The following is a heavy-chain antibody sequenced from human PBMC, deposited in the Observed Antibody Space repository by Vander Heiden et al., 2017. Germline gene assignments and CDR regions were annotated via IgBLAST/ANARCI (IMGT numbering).Heavy chain of an antibody. CDR2: IKSKADGGTT. D-gene: IGHD3-10*01. Sequence: EVQLVESGGGLVKPGGSLSLSCTACEFIFSSAWMSWVRQAPGKGLEWDGRIKSKADGGTTDYAAPVKDRFTIFRDDSKNTLYLQMNSLKTDDTAFYYCTRPYGADHYFDYWGQGALVTVSS. CDR3: TRPYGADHYFDY. CDR1: EFIFSSAW. V-gene: IGHV3-15*01. J-gene: IGHJ4*02.